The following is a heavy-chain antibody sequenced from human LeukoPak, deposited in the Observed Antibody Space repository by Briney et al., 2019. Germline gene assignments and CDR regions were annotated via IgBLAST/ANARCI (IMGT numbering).Heavy chain of an antibody. CDR1: GGSISSGSYY. CDR3: ARGLSSGWYSIFDY. J-gene: IGHJ4*02. Sequence: SETLSLTCTVSGGSISSGSYYWSWIRQPAGKGLEWIGRIYTSGSTNYNPSLKSRVTISVDTSKNQFSLKLSSVTAADTAVYYCARGLSSGWYSIFDYWRQGTLVTVSS. V-gene: IGHV4-61*02. D-gene: IGHD6-19*01. CDR2: IYTSGST.